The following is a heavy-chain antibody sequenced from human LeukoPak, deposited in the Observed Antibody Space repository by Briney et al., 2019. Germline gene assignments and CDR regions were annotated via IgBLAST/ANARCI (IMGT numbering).Heavy chain of an antibody. V-gene: IGHV3-11*01. Sequence: PGGSLRLSCAASGFTFSDYYMSWLRQAPGKGLEWVSYISSSGSTIYYADSVKGRFTISRDNAKNSLYLQMNSLKSEDTAVYYCTTYGSGRKFDYWGQGILVTVSS. J-gene: IGHJ4*02. D-gene: IGHD3-10*01. CDR3: TTYGSGRKFDY. CDR1: GFTFSDYY. CDR2: ISSSGSTI.